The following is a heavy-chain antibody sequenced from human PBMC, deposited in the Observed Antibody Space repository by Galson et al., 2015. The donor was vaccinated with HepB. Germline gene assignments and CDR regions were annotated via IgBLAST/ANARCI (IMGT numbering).Heavy chain of an antibody. CDR1: GYTFTSYD. J-gene: IGHJ3*02. D-gene: IGHD3-22*01. CDR3: ARGTYYYDSSGPGAFDI. CDR2: MNPNSGNT. Sequence: SVKVSCKASGYTFTSYDINWVRQATGQGLEWMGWMNPNSGNTGYAQKFQGWVTMTRDTSISTAYMELSRLRSDDTAVYYCARGTYYYDSSGPGAFDIWGQGTMVTVSS. V-gene: IGHV1-8*01.